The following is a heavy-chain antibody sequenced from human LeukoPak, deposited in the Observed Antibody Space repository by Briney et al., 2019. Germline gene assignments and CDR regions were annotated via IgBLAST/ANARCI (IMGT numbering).Heavy chain of an antibody. CDR3: AKALEVTAIFDY. J-gene: IGHJ4*02. V-gene: IGHV3-64*04. Sequence: GGSLRLSCSAFGFTFSDYAMHWVRQAPGKGLEYVSAISTNGGRTYYADSVKGRFTISRDNSKNTLYLQMNSLRAEDTAVYYCAKALEVTAIFDYWGQGTLVTVSS. D-gene: IGHD2-21*02. CDR2: ISTNGGRT. CDR1: GFTFSDYA.